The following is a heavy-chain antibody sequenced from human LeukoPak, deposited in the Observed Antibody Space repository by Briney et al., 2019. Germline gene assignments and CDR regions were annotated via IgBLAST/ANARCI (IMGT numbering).Heavy chain of an antibody. D-gene: IGHD6-13*01. CDR2: IYTSGST. J-gene: IGHJ4*02. CDR1: GGSISSGSYY. V-gene: IGHV4-61*02. Sequence: PSQTLSLTCTVSGGSISSGSYYWSWIRQPAGKGLEWIGRIYTSGSTNYNPSLKSRVTISVDRSKNQFSLKLSSVTAADTAVYYCARLGSSSWYDYWGQGTLVTVSS. CDR3: ARLGSSSWYDY.